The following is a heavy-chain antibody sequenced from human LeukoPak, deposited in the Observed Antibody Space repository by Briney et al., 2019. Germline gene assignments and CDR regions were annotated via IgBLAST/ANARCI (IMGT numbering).Heavy chain of an antibody. CDR1: GFTFSSYA. D-gene: IGHD3-10*01. Sequence: GGSLRLSCAASGFTFSSYAMSWVRQAPGKGLEWVSAISGSGGSTYYADSVKGRFTISRDNSKNTLYLQMNTLRAEDTAVYHCAKSYYYGSGTDYWGQGTLVTVSS. V-gene: IGHV3-23*01. CDR2: ISGSGGST. CDR3: AKSYYYGSGTDY. J-gene: IGHJ4*02.